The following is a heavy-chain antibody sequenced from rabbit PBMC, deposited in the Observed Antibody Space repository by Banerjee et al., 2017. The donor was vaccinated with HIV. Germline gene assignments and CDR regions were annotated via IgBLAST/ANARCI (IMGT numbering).Heavy chain of an antibody. D-gene: IGHD1-1*01. CDR3: VRGSISGTDYNL. CDR2: ITYGGSA. V-gene: IGHV1S47*01. Sequence: QEQLEESGGGLVQPEGSLTLTCKASGSDFSSYGVNWVRQAPGKGLEWIGYITYGGSAYYASWVKGRFTISRDNAQNTVSLQLNSLTAADTATYFCVRGSISGTDYNLWGPGTLVTVS. CDR1: GSDFSSYG. J-gene: IGHJ6*01.